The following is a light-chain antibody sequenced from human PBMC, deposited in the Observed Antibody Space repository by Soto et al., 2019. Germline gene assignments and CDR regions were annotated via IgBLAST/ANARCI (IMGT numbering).Light chain of an antibody. CDR2: DVN. CDR3: NSYTSSSTLV. J-gene: IGLJ1*01. CDR1: SSDVGGYNY. V-gene: IGLV2-14*03. Sequence: QSALTQPASVSGSPGQSITISCTGTSSDVGGYNYVSWYQQHPGKAPKLMIYDVNNRPSGVSYRFSGSQSGNTASLTISGHKAEDEADYYCNSYTSSSTLVFRTGTKLTVL.